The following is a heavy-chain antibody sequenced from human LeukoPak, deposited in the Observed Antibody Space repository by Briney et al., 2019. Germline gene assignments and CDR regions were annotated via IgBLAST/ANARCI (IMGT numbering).Heavy chain of an antibody. CDR2: IYYSGST. V-gene: IGHV4-31*03. Sequence: PSETLSLTCTVSGGSISSGGYYWSWIRQHPGKGLEWIGYIYYSGSTYYNPSLKSRVTISVDTSKNQFSLKLSSVTAADTAVYYCARDLCSSTSCPVDYWGQGTLVTVSS. CDR3: ARDLCSSTSCPVDY. CDR1: GGSISSGGYY. J-gene: IGHJ4*02. D-gene: IGHD2-2*01.